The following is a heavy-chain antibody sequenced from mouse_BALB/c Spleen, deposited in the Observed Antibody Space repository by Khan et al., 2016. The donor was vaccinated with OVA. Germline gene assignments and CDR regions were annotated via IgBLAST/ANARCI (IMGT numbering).Heavy chain of an antibody. Sequence: QIQLVQSGPELKQPGETVKISCKASGYIFTNYGMTWVKQAPGKGLKWMGWINTYTGEPTYADDFKGRFAFSLETSANTAYLPINNLKNEDTATYVCARTLYGSGYDYAMDYWGQGTSVTVSS. CDR1: GYIFTNYG. J-gene: IGHJ4*01. D-gene: IGHD1-1*01. V-gene: IGHV9-3-1*01. CDR2: INTYTGEP. CDR3: ARTLYGSGYDYAMDY.